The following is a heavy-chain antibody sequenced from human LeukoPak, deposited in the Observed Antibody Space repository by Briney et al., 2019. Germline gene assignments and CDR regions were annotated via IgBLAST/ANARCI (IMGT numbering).Heavy chain of an antibody. CDR2: IIPIFGTA. V-gene: IGHV1-69*05. CDR1: GGTFISYA. CDR3: ARTDGYNQRGSQNTGEFDY. Sequence: SVKVSCKASGGTFISYAISWVRQAPGQGLEWMGRIIPIFGTANYAQKFQGRVTITTDESTSTAYMELSSLMSEDAAAYYCARTDGYNQRGSQNTGEFDYWGQGTLVTVSS. J-gene: IGHJ4*02. D-gene: IGHD5-24*01.